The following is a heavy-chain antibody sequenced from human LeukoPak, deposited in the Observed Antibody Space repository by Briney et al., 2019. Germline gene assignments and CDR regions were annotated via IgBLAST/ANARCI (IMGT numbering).Heavy chain of an antibody. J-gene: IGHJ4*02. D-gene: IGHD3-3*01. Sequence: SETLSLTCTVSGGSISSGDYYWSWIRQPPGKGLEWIGYIYYSGSTYYNPSLKSRVTISVDRSKNQFSLKLSSVTAADTAVYYCARNYDINEYYFDYWGQGTLVTVSS. CDR3: ARNYDINEYYFDY. V-gene: IGHV4-30-4*01. CDR1: GGSISSGDYY. CDR2: IYYSGST.